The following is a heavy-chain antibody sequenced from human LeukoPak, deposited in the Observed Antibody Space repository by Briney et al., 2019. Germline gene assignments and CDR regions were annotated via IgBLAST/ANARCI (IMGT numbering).Heavy chain of an antibody. J-gene: IGHJ4*02. Sequence: ASVKVSCKASGYTFTSYDINWVRQATGQGLEWMGWMNPNSGNTGYAQKFQGRVTMTRNTSISTAYMELGSLRSEDSALYYFAKGAPYSSGWYYGYWGQGTLVTVSS. CDR3: AKGAPYSSGWYYGY. V-gene: IGHV1-8*01. D-gene: IGHD6-19*01. CDR1: GYTFTSYD. CDR2: MNPNSGNT.